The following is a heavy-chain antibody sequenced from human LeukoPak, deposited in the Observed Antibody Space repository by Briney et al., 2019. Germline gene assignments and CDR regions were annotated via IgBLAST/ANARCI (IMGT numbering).Heavy chain of an antibody. V-gene: IGHV3-48*03. Sequence: GGSLRLSCAASGFTFSSYEMNWVRQAPGKGREWVSYISSSGSTIYYADSVKGRFTISRDNAKNSLYLQMNSLRAEDTAVYYCARWKYYDYYMDVWGKGTTVTVSS. CDR3: ARWKYYDYYMDV. CDR1: GFTFSSYE. J-gene: IGHJ6*03. CDR2: ISSSGSTI. D-gene: IGHD1-1*01.